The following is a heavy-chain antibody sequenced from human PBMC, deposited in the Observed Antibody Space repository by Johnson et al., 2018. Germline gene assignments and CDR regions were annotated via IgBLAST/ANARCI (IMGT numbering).Heavy chain of an antibody. Sequence: VQLVEAGGGLVKPGGSLRLSCEASGFRFSSDWMSWVRQAPGKGLEWVANIKEDGGDRKYVDSGKGRFTISRDNAKNSLYLEMNSLRVEDTAVYYCARDLDLHFWGQGTIVTVSS. CDR1: GFRFSSDW. CDR3: ARDLDLHF. CDR2: IKEDGGDR. J-gene: IGHJ3*01. V-gene: IGHV3-7*01.